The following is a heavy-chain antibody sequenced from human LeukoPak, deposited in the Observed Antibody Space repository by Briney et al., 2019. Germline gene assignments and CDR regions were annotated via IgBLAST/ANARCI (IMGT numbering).Heavy chain of an antibody. J-gene: IGHJ4*02. V-gene: IGHV3-48*04. CDR1: GFTFSSYS. CDR2: ISSSSSTI. Sequence: GGSLRLSCAASGFTFSSYSMNWVRQAPGKGLEWVSYISSSSSTIYYADSVKGRFTISRDNAKNSLYLQMNSLRAEDTAVYYCARESTRSYYDSSGPSSYWGQGTLVTVSS. CDR3: ARESTRSYYDSSGPSSY. D-gene: IGHD3-22*01.